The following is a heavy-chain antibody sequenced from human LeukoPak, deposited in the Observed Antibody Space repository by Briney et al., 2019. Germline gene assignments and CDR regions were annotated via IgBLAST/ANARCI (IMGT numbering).Heavy chain of an antibody. Sequence: GGSLRLSCAASGFTFSSYWMHWVHQVPGKGLAWVSRINEVGSATSNADSVKGRFTISRDNAKNALYLQMNSLRAEDTAVYYCVRDMFGGRDYWGQGTLVTVSS. V-gene: IGHV3-74*01. D-gene: IGHD3-10*02. CDR3: VRDMFGGRDY. CDR2: INEVGSAT. CDR1: GFTFSSYW. J-gene: IGHJ4*02.